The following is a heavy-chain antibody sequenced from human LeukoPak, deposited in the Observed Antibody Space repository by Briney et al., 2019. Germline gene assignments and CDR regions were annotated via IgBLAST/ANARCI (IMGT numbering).Heavy chain of an antibody. D-gene: IGHD1-26*01. CDR2: IIPILGTA. Sequence: SVTVSFTSSGCTFIRYAISWVRQAPGQGLEWMGGIIPILGTANYAQKFQGRVTITADESTSTAYMELSSLRSEDTAVYYCARGGAKGVYFDYWGQGTLVTVSS. V-gene: IGHV1-69*01. CDR3: ARGGAKGVYFDY. CDR1: GCTFIRYA. J-gene: IGHJ4*02.